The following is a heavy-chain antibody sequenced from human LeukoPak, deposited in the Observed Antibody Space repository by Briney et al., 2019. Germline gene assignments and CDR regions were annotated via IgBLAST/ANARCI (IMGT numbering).Heavy chain of an antibody. Sequence: SETLSLTCTVSGGSISSSSYYWGWIRQPPGKGLEWIGSIYYSGSTYYNPSLKSRVTISVDTSKNQFSLKLSSVTAADTAVYYCARQGSGYYWGKYYFDYWGQGTLVTVSS. CDR2: IYYSGST. CDR3: ARQGSGYYWGKYYFDY. D-gene: IGHD3-22*01. V-gene: IGHV4-39*01. CDR1: GGSISSSSYY. J-gene: IGHJ4*02.